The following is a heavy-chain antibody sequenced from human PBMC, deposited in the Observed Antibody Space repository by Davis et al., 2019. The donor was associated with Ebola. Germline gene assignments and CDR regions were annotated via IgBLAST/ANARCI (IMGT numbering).Heavy chain of an antibody. CDR3: ARGSSNWSNWFFDL. D-gene: IGHD6-13*01. CDR2: INSDGSRT. Sequence: PGGSLRLSCAASGFTFSTYWLHWVRQAPGKGLVWVSNINSDGSRTNYADSLKGRFTISRDNAKNTLYLQMNSLRAEDTAVYYCARGSSNWSNWFFDLWGRGTLVTVSS. V-gene: IGHV3-74*01. CDR1: GFTFSTYW. J-gene: IGHJ2*01.